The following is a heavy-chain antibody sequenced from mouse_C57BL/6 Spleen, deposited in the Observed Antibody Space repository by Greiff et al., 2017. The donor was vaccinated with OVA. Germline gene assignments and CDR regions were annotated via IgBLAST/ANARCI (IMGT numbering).Heavy chain of an antibody. Sequence: DVMLVESGGDLVKPGGSLKLSCAASGFTFSSYGMSWVRQTPDKRLEWVATISSGGSYTYYPDSVKGRFTISRDNAKNTLYLQMSSLKSEDTAMYYCARQRDGAWFAYWGQGTLVTVSA. CDR3: ARQRDGAWFAY. CDR2: ISSGGSYT. J-gene: IGHJ3*01. CDR1: GFTFSSYG. D-gene: IGHD1-1*01. V-gene: IGHV5-6*02.